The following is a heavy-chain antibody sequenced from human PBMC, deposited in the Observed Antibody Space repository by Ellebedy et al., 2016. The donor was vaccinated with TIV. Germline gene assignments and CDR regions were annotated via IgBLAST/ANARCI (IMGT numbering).Heavy chain of an antibody. D-gene: IGHD6-19*01. CDR2: IYHSGST. V-gene: IGHV4-30-2*01. Sequence: MPSETLSLTCAVSGGSISSSGYSWSWIRQPPGEGLEWIGYIYHSGSTYYNPSLKSRVTLSVDRSKNQFSLKLSSVTAADTAVYYCARTGFTTGWPLDSWGQGTLVTVSS. CDR3: ARTGFTTGWPLDS. CDR1: GGSISSSGYS. J-gene: IGHJ4*02.